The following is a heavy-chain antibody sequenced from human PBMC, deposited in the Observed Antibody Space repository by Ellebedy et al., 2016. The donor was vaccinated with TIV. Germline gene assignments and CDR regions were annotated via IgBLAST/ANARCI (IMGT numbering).Heavy chain of an antibody. CDR3: AKDKVFGDSRWEIDV. CDR2: IVGSGA. Sequence: GESLNISCAASGFTFSPYAMAWVRQAPGKGLECVSGIVGSGAEKYADSGKGRFTISRDNSKNTLYLQMNSLRAEDTAVYYCAKDKVFGDSRWEIDVWGQGITVTVSS. D-gene: IGHD4-17*01. J-gene: IGHJ6*02. CDR1: GFTFSPYA. V-gene: IGHV3-23*01.